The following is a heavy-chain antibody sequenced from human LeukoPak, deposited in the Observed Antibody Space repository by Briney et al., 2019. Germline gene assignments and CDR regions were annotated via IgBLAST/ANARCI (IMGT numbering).Heavy chain of an antibody. CDR3: ARPIVCDSTSCHSFDY. CDR2: IYPDDSDT. D-gene: IGHD2-2*01. CDR1: GYSFTSYW. V-gene: IGHV5-51*01. J-gene: IGHJ4*02. Sequence: GESLKISCKGSGYSFTSYWIGWVRQMPGKGLEWMGIIYPDDSDTRYSPSFQGQVTISADKSITTAYLQWSSLKASDTAMYYCARPIVCDSTSCHSFDYWGQGTLVTVSS.